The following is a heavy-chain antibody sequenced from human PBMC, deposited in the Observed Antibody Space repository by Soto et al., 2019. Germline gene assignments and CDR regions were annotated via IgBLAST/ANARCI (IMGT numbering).Heavy chain of an antibody. J-gene: IGHJ6*02. CDR1: GGTFSSYA. CDR2: ISAYNGNT. CDR3: ARFAYYGSRSLNYYYYYGMDV. Sequence: ASVKVSCKASGGTFSSYAISWVRQAPGQGLEWMGWISAYNGNTNYAQKLQGRVTMTTDTSTSTAYMELRSLRSDDTAVYYCARFAYYGSRSLNYYYYYGMDVWGQGTKVTVYS. D-gene: IGHD3-10*01. V-gene: IGHV1-18*01.